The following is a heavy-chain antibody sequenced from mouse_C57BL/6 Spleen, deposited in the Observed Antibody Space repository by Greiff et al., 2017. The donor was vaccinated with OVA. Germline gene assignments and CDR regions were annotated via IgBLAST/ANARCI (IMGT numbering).Heavy chain of an antibody. CDR2: IDPSDSYT. CDR1: GYTFTSYW. D-gene: IGHD1-1*01. J-gene: IGHJ4*01. Sequence: QVQLQQPGAELVKPGASVKLSCKASGYTFTSYWMQWVKQRPGQGLEWIGEIDPSDSYTNYNQKFKGKATLTVDTSSSTAYMQLSSLTSEDSAVYYCARGTTVVGRAMDYWGQGTPVTVSS. V-gene: IGHV1-50*01. CDR3: ARGTTVVGRAMDY.